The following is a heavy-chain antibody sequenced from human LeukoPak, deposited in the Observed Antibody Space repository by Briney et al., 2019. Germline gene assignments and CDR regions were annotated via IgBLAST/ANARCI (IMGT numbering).Heavy chain of an antibody. CDR3: ARDVDYANPRHDY. CDR1: GSTFDDYA. V-gene: IGHV3-9*01. Sequence: PGGSLRLSCAASGSTFDDYAMHWVRQAPGKGLEWVSGISWNSGSIGYADSVKGRFTISRDNAKNSLYLQMNSLRAEDTALYYCARDVDYANPRHDYWGQGTLVTVSS. D-gene: IGHD4/OR15-4a*01. CDR2: ISWNSGSI. J-gene: IGHJ4*02.